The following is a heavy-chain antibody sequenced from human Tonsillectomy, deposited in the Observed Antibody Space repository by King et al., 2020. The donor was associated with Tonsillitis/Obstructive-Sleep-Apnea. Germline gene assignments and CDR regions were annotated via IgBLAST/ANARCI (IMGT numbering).Heavy chain of an antibody. J-gene: IGHJ3*02. D-gene: IGHD3-16*02. CDR2: IYYSGST. Sequence: VQLQESGPGLVKPSETLSLTCTVSGGSISSYYWSWIRQPPGKGLEWIGYIYYSGSTNYNPSLKSRVTISVDTSKNQFSLKLSSVTAAVTAVYYCAGIHIMITFGGVIPFFSDDAFDIWGQGTMVTVSS. CDR3: AGIHIMITFGGVIPFFSDDAFDI. CDR1: GGSISSYY. V-gene: IGHV4-59*01.